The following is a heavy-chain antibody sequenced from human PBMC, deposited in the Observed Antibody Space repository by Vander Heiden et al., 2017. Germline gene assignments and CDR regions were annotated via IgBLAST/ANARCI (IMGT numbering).Heavy chain of an antibody. Sequence: EVQLVESGGGLVQPGGSRRPSCAASGFTFSHYFIHWVRQAPGKGLGLVSNINGDGSTTNYADSVKGRFTISRDNAKNTLYLQMNNLRAEDTAVYYCARGNYGMDVWGQGTTVTVS. CDR1: GFTFSHYF. CDR3: ARGNYGMDV. V-gene: IGHV3-74*01. CDR2: INGDGSTT. J-gene: IGHJ6*02.